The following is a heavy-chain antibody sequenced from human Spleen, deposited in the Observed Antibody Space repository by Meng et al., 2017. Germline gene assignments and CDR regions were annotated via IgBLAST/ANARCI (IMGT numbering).Heavy chain of an antibody. V-gene: IGHV3-48*03. D-gene: IGHD3-22*01. J-gene: IGHJ4*02. CDR3: ARATYYYDSSGYYYFDY. CDR1: GFTFSSYE. Sequence: GESLKISCAASGFTFSSYEMNWVRQAPGKGLEWVSYISSSGSTIYYADSVKGRFTISRDNAKNSLYLQMNSLRAEDTAVYYCARATYYYDSSGYYYFDYWGQGTLVTVSS. CDR2: ISSSGSTI.